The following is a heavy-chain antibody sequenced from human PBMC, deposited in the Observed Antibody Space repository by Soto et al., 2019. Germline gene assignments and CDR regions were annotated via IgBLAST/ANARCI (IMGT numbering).Heavy chain of an antibody. CDR1: GGTFSSYA. V-gene: IGHV1-69*13. CDR2: IIPIFGTA. Sequence: ASVKVSCKASGGTFSSYAISWVRQAPGQGLEWMGGIIPIFGTANYAQKFQGRVTITADESTSTAYMELSSLRSEDTAVYYCARGHTRNPYNWFDPWGQGTPVTVSS. D-gene: IGHD2-15*01. CDR3: ARGHTRNPYNWFDP. J-gene: IGHJ5*02.